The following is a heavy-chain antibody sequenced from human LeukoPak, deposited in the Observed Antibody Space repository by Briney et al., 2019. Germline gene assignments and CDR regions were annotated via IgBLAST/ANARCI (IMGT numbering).Heavy chain of an antibody. CDR3: TRRSTISAPDY. Sequence: GWSLRLSCAASGFTFSSYAMSLLRQAPGKGLEWVSAISGSGGSTYYADSVKGRFTIARDNSKNTLYLQMNSLRAEDTAVYYCTRRSTISAPDYWGQGTLVTVSS. V-gene: IGHV3-23*01. D-gene: IGHD3-9*01. J-gene: IGHJ4*02. CDR1: GFTFSSYA. CDR2: ISGSGGST.